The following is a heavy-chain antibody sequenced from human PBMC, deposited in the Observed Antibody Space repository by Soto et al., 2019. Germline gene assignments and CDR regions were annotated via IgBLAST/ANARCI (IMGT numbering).Heavy chain of an antibody. CDR2: IYYSGST. CDR3: AKDKWNEGFDY. CDR1: GGSISSYY. J-gene: IGHJ4*02. Sequence: SETLSLTCTVSGGSISSYYWSWIRQPPGKGLEWIGYIYYSGSTNYNPSLKSRVTISVDTSKNQFSLKLSSVTAADTAVYYCAKDKWNEGFDYWGQGTLVTVSS. D-gene: IGHD1-20*01. V-gene: IGHV4-59*12.